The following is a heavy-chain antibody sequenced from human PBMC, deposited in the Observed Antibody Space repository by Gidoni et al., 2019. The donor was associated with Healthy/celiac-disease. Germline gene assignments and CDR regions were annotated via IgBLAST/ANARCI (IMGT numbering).Heavy chain of an antibody. D-gene: IGHD5-12*01. J-gene: IGHJ4*02. CDR2: ISAYNGNT. V-gene: IGHV1-18*01. Sequence: QVQLLQSAAEVKKPEASVQVSCKASGYTFTSYGISWVRQAPGQGLEWMGWISAYNGNTNEEQKLQGRVTMTTDTSTSTAYMELRSLRSDDTAVYYCARMYGYNRNLYYFDYWGQGTLVTIS. CDR3: ARMYGYNRNLYYFDY. CDR1: GYTFTSYG.